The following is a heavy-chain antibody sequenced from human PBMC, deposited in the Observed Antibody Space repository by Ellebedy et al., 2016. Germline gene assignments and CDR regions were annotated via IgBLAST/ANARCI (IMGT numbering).Heavy chain of an antibody. J-gene: IGHJ4*02. D-gene: IGHD3-9*01. V-gene: IGHV1-2*02. CDR1: EYTFPDYF. CDR3: ARVALTGYYVDY. CDR2: INPKSGAT. Sequence: ASVKVSCXASEYTFPDYFIHWVRQAPGQGLEWMGWINPKSGATNSAVQFQGRVTMTRDTSINTAYMELTRLTSDDTAVYYCARVALTGYYVDYWGQGTLVTVSS.